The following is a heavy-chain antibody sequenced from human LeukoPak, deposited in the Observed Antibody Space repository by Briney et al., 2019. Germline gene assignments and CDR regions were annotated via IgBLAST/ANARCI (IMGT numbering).Heavy chain of an antibody. J-gene: IGHJ4*02. D-gene: IGHD6-13*01. Sequence: ISSSSSYIYYADSVKGRFTISRDNAKNSLYLQMNSLRAEDTAVYYCARGYSSSWYYFDYWGQGTLVTVSS. CDR2: ISSSSSYI. CDR3: ARGYSSSWYYFDY. V-gene: IGHV3-21*01.